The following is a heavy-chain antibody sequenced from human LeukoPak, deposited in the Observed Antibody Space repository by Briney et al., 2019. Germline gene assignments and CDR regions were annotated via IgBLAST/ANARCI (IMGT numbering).Heavy chain of an antibody. D-gene: IGHD6-19*01. CDR1: AFTFDDYA. V-gene: IGHV3-9*03. CDR2: ISWNSGSI. J-gene: IGHJ4*02. Sequence: GGSLRLSCAAAAFTFDDYAIDWVRQATGKGLEWVSGISWNSGSIGYGDSVKGRFTTTRDNAENSLYLQMNSLRAEDMALYYCAKGSSSGWYGDYIDNWGQGTLVTVSS. CDR3: AKGSSSGWYGDYIDN.